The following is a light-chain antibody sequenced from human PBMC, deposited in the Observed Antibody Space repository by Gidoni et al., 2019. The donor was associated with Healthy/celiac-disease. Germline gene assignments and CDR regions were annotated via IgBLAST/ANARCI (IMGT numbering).Light chain of an antibody. Sequence: DIQMTPSPSTLSASVGDRVTITCRASQSISSWLAWYQQKPGKAPKLLIYDASSLESGVPSRFSGSGSGTEFTLTISSLQPDDFATYYCQQYNSYSPWTFGQXTKVEIK. CDR1: QSISSW. CDR2: DAS. J-gene: IGKJ1*01. CDR3: QQYNSYSPWT. V-gene: IGKV1-5*01.